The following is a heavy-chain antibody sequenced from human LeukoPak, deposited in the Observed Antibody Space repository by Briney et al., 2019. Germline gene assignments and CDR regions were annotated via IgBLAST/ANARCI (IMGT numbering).Heavy chain of an antibody. J-gene: IGHJ4*02. V-gene: IGHV4-39*01. D-gene: IGHD1-26*01. CDR3: ARRPLNSGSHSDY. CDR2: IHYSGRT. Sequence: PSETLSLTCTVSGGSISSGSFHWGWLRQSPGKGLEWIGNIHYSGRTFYNPSLRSRVTISVDTSKNQFSLRLRSVTAADTAFYYCARRPLNSGSHSDYWGQGTLVTVSS. CDR1: GGSISSGSFH.